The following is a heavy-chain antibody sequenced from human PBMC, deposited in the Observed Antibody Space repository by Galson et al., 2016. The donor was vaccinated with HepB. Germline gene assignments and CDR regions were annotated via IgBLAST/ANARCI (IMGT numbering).Heavy chain of an antibody. CDR3: ARDKFPTGNYYGMDV. Sequence: SLRLSCAASGFTFSSYSMHWVRQAPGKGLEWVAVISSAGDNIYYADSVKGRFTISRDNSKNTLYLQMDSLRSEETAMYYCARDKFPTGNYYGMDVWGQGTTVTVS. V-gene: IGHV3-30-3*01. CDR2: ISSAGDNI. J-gene: IGHJ6*02. CDR1: GFTFSSYS.